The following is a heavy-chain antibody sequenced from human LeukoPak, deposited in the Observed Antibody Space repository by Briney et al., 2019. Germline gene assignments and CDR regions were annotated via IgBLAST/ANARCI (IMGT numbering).Heavy chain of an antibody. V-gene: IGHV4-4*07. Sequence: SETLSLTCTVSGGSISSYYWSWIRQPAGEGLEWVGHIYSTGSTLYNPSLKTRVTLSVDRSKNQLSLKLNSVTAADTAVYYCARISLTGYAPISGYFDYWGQGTLVTVSS. CDR1: GGSISSYY. D-gene: IGHD3-9*01. CDR2: IYSTGST. J-gene: IGHJ4*02. CDR3: ARISLTGYAPISGYFDY.